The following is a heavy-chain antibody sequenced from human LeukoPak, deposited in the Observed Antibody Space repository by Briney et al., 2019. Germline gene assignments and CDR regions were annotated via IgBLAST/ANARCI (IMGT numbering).Heavy chain of an antibody. Sequence: ASVKVSCKVSGYTLTELSMHWVRQAPGKGLEWMGGFDPEDGETIYAQKFQGRVTMTEDTSTDTAYMELSSLRSEDTAVHYCATSTMIEARYYYYGMDVWGQGTTVTVSS. CDR1: GYTLTELS. D-gene: IGHD3-22*01. V-gene: IGHV1-24*01. J-gene: IGHJ6*02. CDR2: FDPEDGET. CDR3: ATSTMIEARYYYYGMDV.